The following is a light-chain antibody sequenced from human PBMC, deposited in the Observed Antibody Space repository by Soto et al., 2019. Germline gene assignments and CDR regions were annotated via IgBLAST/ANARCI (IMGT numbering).Light chain of an antibody. J-gene: IGKJ2*01. CDR1: QSVNSD. V-gene: IGKV3-15*01. CDR3: QQYSQWPLYT. Sequence: EVVMTQKTATVPASPGERVSLSCRSSQSVNSDLAWYQQTPGQAPRPLIYDASTRAAGVPARFSGSGSGTEFTLTISSLQSEDFALYYCQQYSQWPLYTFGHGT. CDR2: DAS.